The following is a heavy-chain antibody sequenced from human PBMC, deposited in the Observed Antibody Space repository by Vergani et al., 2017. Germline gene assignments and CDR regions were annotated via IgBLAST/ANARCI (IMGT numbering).Heavy chain of an antibody. D-gene: IGHD6-6*01. J-gene: IGHJ3*02. CDR2: IIPILGIA. CDR1: GGTFSSYT. V-gene: IGHV1-69*02. CDR3: AAEDRGRAAQNAFDI. Sequence: QVQLVQSGAEVKKPGSSVKVSCKASGGTFSSYTISWVRQAPGQGLEWMGRIIPILGIANYAQKFQGRVTITADKSTSTAYMELSSLRSEDTAVYYCAAEDRGRAAQNAFDIWGQGTMVTVSS.